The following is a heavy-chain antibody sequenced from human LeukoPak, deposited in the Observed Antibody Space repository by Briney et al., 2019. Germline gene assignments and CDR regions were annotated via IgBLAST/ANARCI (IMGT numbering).Heavy chain of an antibody. CDR2: INWSGGST. Sequence: GGSLRLSCTASGFAFDEHGMSWVRQVPGKGLEWVSGINWSGGSTGYADPLRGRFTISRDNAKNSLYLQMDGLRAEDTALYYCARAPITSPFYFDYWGQRTLVTVSS. J-gene: IGHJ4*02. CDR1: GFAFDEHG. D-gene: IGHD2-2*01. CDR3: ARAPITSPFYFDY. V-gene: IGHV3-20*04.